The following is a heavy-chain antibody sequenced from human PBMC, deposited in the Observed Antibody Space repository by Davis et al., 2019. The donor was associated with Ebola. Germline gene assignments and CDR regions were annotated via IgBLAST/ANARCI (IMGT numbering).Heavy chain of an antibody. D-gene: IGHD2-2*03. Sequence: AASVKVSCKASGYTFTSYGISWVRQAPGQGLEWMGWISGYNGNTNYAQKLQGRVTMTTDTSTSTAYMELRSLKSDDTAVYYCARGLDMGDCFDYWGQGTLVTVSS. CDR3: ARGLDMGDCFDY. CDR1: GYTFTSYG. V-gene: IGHV1-18*01. CDR2: ISGYNGNT. J-gene: IGHJ4*02.